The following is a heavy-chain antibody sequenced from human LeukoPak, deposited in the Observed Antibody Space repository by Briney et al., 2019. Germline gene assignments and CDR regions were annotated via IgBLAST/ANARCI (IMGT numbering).Heavy chain of an antibody. CDR1: GYTLTELS. CDR2: FDPEDGET. Sequence: ASVKVSCKVSGYTLTELSMHWVRQAPGKGLEWMGGFDPEDGETIYAQKFQGRVTMTEDTSTDTAYMELSSLRSEDTAVYYCTTYQSHVAAYYYYGMDVWGQGTTVTVSS. J-gene: IGHJ6*02. D-gene: IGHD6-19*01. V-gene: IGHV1-24*01. CDR3: TTYQSHVAAYYYYGMDV.